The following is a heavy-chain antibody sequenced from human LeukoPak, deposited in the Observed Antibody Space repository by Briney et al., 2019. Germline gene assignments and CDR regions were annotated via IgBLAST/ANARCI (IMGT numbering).Heavy chain of an antibody. V-gene: IGHV3-20*04. J-gene: IGHJ4*02. CDR1: GFRFDDYG. Sequence: GGSLRLFCAASGFRFDDYGMSWVRHVPGKGLEWVSGTNWDGASTGYADSVKGRFTISRDNVKNFLYLQMNSLRAEDTAVYYCARSFKYSSSAGGYFFDYWGQGTLVTVSS. CDR3: ARSFKYSSSAGGYFFDY. CDR2: TNWDGAST. D-gene: IGHD6-6*01.